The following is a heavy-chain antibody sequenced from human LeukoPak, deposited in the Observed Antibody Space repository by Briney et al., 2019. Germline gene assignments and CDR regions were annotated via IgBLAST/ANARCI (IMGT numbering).Heavy chain of an antibody. D-gene: IGHD2-21*02. J-gene: IGHJ3*02. CDR1: GGSISNYY. V-gene: IGHV4-59*08. CDR3: ARRSVVTAINFDTFDI. CDR2: IHYRGST. Sequence: PSETLSLTCTVSGGSISNYYWSWIRQSPGKGLEWIGDIHYRGSTNYNPSLRGRVIISLDTSKNQFSLELSSVTAADTALYYCARRSVVTAINFDTFDIWGQGTMVTVSS.